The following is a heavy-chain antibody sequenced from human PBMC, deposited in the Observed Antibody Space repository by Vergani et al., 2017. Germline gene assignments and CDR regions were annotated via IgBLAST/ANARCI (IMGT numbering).Heavy chain of an antibody. J-gene: IGHJ4*02. V-gene: IGHV3-23*04. D-gene: IGHD5-24*01. CDR3: AGGGARDGSFGH. CDR1: GFTFSSYA. Sequence: EVQLVESGGGLVKPGGSLRLSCAASGFTFSSYAMSWVRQAPGKGLEWVSAISGSGGSTYYADSVKGRFTISRDNAKNSLYLQMNSLRVEDTAVYYCAGGGARDGSFGHWGQGTLVTVSS. CDR2: ISGSGGST.